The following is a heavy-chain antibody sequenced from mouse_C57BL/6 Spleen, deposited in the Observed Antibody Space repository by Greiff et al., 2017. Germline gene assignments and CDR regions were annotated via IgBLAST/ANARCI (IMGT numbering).Heavy chain of an antibody. CDR2: IYPRDGST. CDR1: GYTFTDHT. V-gene: IGHV1-78*01. Sequence: QVQLQQSDAELVKPGASVKISCKVSGYTFTDHTIHWMKQRPEQGLEWIGYIYPRDGSTKYNEKFKGKATLTADKSSSTAYMQLNSLTSEDSAVYFCARFPFSGSSYDAMDYWGQGTSVTVSS. CDR3: ARFPFSGSSYDAMDY. D-gene: IGHD1-1*01. J-gene: IGHJ4*01.